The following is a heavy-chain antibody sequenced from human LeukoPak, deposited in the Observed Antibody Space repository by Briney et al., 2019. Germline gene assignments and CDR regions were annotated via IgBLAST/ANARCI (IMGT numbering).Heavy chain of an antibody. D-gene: IGHD1-7*01. CDR2: ISSSSSYI. V-gene: IGHV3-21*01. J-gene: IGHJ3*01. Sequence: GGSLRLSCAASGLTFSSYSMNWVRQAPGKGLEWVSSISSSSSYIYYADLVKGRFTISRDNAKNSLYLQMNSLRAEDTAVYYCARGGYNWNYFTWGQGTMVTVSS. CDR1: GLTFSSYS. CDR3: ARGGYNWNYFT.